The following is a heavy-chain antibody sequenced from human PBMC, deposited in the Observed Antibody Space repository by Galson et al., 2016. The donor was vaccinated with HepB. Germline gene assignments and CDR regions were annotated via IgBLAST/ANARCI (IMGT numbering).Heavy chain of an antibody. D-gene: IGHD6-13*01. CDR2: IPYDGRNI. V-gene: IGHV3-30*04. CDR3: ARDREQQLPDYIFYYYGMDV. Sequence: SLRLSCAASGFTFSKYTMHWVRQAPGKGLEWVALIPYDGRNIYYADSVKGQFFISRDNSKNTLYLQMNSLRPEDTAVYYCARDREQQLPDYIFYYYGMDVWGLGTTVTVSS. CDR1: GFTFSKYT. J-gene: IGHJ6*02.